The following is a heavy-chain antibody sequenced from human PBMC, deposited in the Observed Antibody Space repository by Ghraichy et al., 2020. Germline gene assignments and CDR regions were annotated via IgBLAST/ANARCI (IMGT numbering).Heavy chain of an antibody. Sequence: GESLRLSCAASGFTFDRYWIHWVRQAPGKGLVWVARINTDGSNLRYADSVKGRFTISRDNANNTVFLQMSSLRGEDTATYYCARRQLDYYGMDVWGQGTTLTVSS. D-gene: IGHD1-1*01. CDR2: INTDGSNL. CDR1: GFTFDRYW. J-gene: IGHJ6*02. V-gene: IGHV3-74*01. CDR3: ARRQLDYYGMDV.